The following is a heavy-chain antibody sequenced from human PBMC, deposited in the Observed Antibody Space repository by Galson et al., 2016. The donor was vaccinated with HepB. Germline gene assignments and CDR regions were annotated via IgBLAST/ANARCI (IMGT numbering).Heavy chain of an antibody. Sequence: LRLSCAASGFAFSSYGMHWVRQAPGKGLEWVTVVWYDGNKKYYADSVKGRLTISRDNSKNTLYLQMTSLRAEDTAVYSCVRDRGAAAPRGMDVWGQGTTVIVSS. D-gene: IGHD6-13*01. V-gene: IGHV3-33*01. CDR1: GFAFSSYG. CDR3: VRDRGAAAPRGMDV. J-gene: IGHJ6*02. CDR2: VWYDGNKK.